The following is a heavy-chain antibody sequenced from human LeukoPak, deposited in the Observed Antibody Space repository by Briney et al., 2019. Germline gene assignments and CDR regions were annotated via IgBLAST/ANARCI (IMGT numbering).Heavy chain of an antibody. J-gene: IGHJ4*02. D-gene: IGHD6-19*01. CDR2: IYHSGST. V-gene: IGHV4-38-2*02. CDR1: GYSISSGYY. CDR3: ARGYRQWGVGPIDY. Sequence: SETLSLTCTVSGYSISSGYYWGWIRQPPGKGLEWIGSIYHSGSTYYNPSLKSRVTISVDTSKNQFSLKLSSVTAADTAVYYCARGYRQWGVGPIDYWGQGTLVTVSS.